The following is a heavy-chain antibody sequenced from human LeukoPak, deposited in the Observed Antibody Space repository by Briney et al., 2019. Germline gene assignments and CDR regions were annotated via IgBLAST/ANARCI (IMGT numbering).Heavy chain of an antibody. CDR1: GGSISSYY. D-gene: IGHD5-24*01. Sequence: SETLSLTCTVSGGSISSYYWSWIRQPPGKGLEWIGYIYYSGSTNYNPSLKSRVTISVDTSKNQFSLKLSSVTAADTAVYYCARETGPATRVLDYWGQGTLVTASS. V-gene: IGHV4-59*08. CDR2: IYYSGST. J-gene: IGHJ4*02. CDR3: ARETGPATRVLDY.